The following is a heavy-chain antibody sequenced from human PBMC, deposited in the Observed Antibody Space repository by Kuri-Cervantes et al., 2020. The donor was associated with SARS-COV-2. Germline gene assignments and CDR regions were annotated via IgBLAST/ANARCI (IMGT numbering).Heavy chain of an antibody. CDR2: ISYDGKKK. CDR3: AKDHFGVHDF. J-gene: IGHJ4*02. V-gene: IGHV3-30*18. Sequence: GGSLRLSCAASGFKFSRTDMHWVRQAPGKGLEWVAVISYDGKKKKCIGSGKGRFTISRDNSQNTVYLRMTNLRSEDTAMYYCAKDHFGVHDFWGQGTLVTVSS. CDR1: GFKFSRTD. D-gene: IGHD2-21*01.